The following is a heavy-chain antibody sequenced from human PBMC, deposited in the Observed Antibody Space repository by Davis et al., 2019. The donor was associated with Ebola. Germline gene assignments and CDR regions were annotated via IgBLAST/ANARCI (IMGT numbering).Heavy chain of an antibody. CDR3: ARDFYLAQYNYGYVGHY. CDR2: INSDGSST. CDR1: GFTFSSYW. Sequence: GESLKISCAASGFTFSSYWMHWVRQAPGKGLVWVSRINSDGSSTSYADSVKGRFTISRDNAKSTLYLQMNSLRAEDTAVYYCARDFYLAQYNYGYVGHYWGQGTLVTVSS. D-gene: IGHD5-18*01. J-gene: IGHJ4*02. V-gene: IGHV3-74*01.